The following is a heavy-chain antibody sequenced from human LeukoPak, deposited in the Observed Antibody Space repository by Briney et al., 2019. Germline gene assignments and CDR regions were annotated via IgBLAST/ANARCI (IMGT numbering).Heavy chain of an antibody. J-gene: IGHJ6*03. Sequence: SETLSLTCTVSGGSISSYYWSWIRQSPGKGLEWIGYIYYSGSTNYNPSLKSRVTISVDTSKNQFSLKLSSVTAADTAVYYCARDTAMVYYYYMDVWGKGTTVTVSS. V-gene: IGHV4-59*12. CDR3: ARDTAMVYYYYMDV. CDR1: GGSISSYY. D-gene: IGHD5-18*01. CDR2: IYYSGST.